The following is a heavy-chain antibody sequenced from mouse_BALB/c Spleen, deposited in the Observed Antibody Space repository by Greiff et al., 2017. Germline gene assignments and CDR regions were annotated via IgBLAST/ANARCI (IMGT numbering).Heavy chain of an antibody. Sequence: EVKLVESGGGLVKPGGSLKLSCAASGFTFSSYAMSWVRQTPEKRLEWVASISSGGSTYYPDSVKGRFTISRDNARNILYLQMSSLRSEDTAMYYCARGLVSRYFDYWGQGTTLTVSS. CDR1: GFTFSSYA. J-gene: IGHJ2*01. D-gene: IGHD1-1*02. CDR3: ARGLVSRYFDY. CDR2: ISSGGST. V-gene: IGHV5-6-5*01.